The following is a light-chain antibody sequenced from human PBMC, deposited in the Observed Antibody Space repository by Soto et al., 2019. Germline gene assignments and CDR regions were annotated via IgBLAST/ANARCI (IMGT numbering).Light chain of an antibody. CDR3: RSYALSYTSV. CDR1: SSDVGGYNY. J-gene: IGLJ6*01. CDR2: DVS. V-gene: IGLV2-11*01. Sequence: QSVLTQPRSVSGSPGQSVTISCTGTSSDVGGYNYVSWYQQHPGKAPKLMIYDVSKRPSGVPDRFSGSKSGNTASLTISGLQAEDEADYYCRSYALSYTSVFVTGSMVTDL.